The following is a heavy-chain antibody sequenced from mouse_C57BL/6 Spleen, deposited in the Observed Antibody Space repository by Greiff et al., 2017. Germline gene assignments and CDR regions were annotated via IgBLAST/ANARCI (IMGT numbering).Heavy chain of an antibody. V-gene: IGHV1-82*01. J-gene: IGHJ4*01. Sequence: VKLQQSGPELVKPGASVKISCKASGYAFSSSWMNWVKQRPGKGLEWIGRIYPGDGDTNYNGKFKGKATLTADKSSSTAYMQLSSLTSEDSAVYFCARIYDGYFGYAMDYWGQGTSVTVSS. CDR1: GYAFSSSW. CDR2: IYPGDGDT. CDR3: ARIYDGYFGYAMDY. D-gene: IGHD2-3*01.